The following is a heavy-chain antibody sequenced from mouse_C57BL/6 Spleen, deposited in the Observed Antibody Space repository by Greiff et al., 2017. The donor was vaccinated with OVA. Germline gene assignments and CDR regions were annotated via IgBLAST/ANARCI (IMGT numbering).Heavy chain of an antibody. CDR1: GYAFSSYW. CDR2: IYPGDGDT. D-gene: IGHD1-1*01. V-gene: IGHV1-80*01. Sequence: VKVVESGAELVKPGASVKISCKASGYAFSSYWMNWVKQRPGKGLEWIGQIYPGDGDTNYNGKFKGKATLTADKSSSTAYMQLSSLTSEDSAVYFCARSAVVEGFAYWGQGTLVTVSA. CDR3: ARSAVVEGFAY. J-gene: IGHJ3*01.